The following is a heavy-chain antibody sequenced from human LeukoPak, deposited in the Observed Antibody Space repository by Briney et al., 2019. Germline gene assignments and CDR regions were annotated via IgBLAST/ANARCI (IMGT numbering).Heavy chain of an antibody. CDR3: TTAPFWSGDH. CDR1: GFTVSSNY. J-gene: IGHJ4*02. Sequence: GGSPRLSCAASGFTVSSNYMSWVRQAPGKGLEWVSVIYSGGSTYYADSVKGRFTISRDNSKNTLYLQMNSLRAEDTAVYYCTTAPFWSGDHWGQGTLVTVSS. V-gene: IGHV3-66*01. D-gene: IGHD3-3*01. CDR2: IYSGGST.